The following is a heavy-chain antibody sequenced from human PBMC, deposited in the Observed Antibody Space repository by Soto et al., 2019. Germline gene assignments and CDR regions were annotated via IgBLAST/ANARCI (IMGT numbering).Heavy chain of an antibody. CDR3: ARDNYDILTGYYNSYYYYGMGV. J-gene: IGHJ6*02. CDR1: GYTFTGYY. Sequence: SVKVSCKASGYTFTGYYMHWVRQAPGQGLEWTGWINPNSGGTNYAQKFQGRVTMTRDTSISTAYMELSRLRSDDTAVYYCARDNYDILTGYYNSYYYYGMGVWGQGTTVTVSS. D-gene: IGHD3-9*01. CDR2: INPNSGGT. V-gene: IGHV1-2*02.